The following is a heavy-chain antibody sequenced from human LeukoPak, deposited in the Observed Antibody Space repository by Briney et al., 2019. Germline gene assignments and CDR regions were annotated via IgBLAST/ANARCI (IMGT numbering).Heavy chain of an antibody. J-gene: IGHJ4*02. CDR1: GFTFRNYE. CDR2: ITSSSSTI. CDR3: ARGPSVGSGWSPDY. Sequence: GGSLRLSCAASGFTFRNYEMNWVRQTPGKGLEWVSYITSSSSTIYYADSVKGRFTISRDNAKNSLYLQMNSLRAEDTAVYYCARGPSVGSGWSPDYWGQGTLVTVSS. D-gene: IGHD6-19*01. V-gene: IGHV3-48*03.